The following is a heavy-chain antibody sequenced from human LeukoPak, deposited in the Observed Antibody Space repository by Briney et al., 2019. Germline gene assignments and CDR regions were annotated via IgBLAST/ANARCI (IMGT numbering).Heavy chain of an antibody. Sequence: GGSLRLSCAASGFTFTYYWMHWVRQAPGKGLEWVSSISSSSYIYYADSVKGRFTISRDNAKNSLYLQMNSLRAEDTAVYYCARMPEASGLDYWGQGTLVTVSS. V-gene: IGHV3-69-1*01. D-gene: IGHD1-14*01. CDR3: ARMPEASGLDY. J-gene: IGHJ4*02. CDR2: ISSSSYI. CDR1: GFTFTYYW.